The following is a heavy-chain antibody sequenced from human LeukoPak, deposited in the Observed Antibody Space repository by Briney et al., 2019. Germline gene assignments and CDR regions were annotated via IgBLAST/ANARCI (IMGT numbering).Heavy chain of an antibody. CDR2: INDSGST. J-gene: IGHJ4*02. CDR1: GGSFSDDY. CDR3: ARVQDYDSSGYYLGY. D-gene: IGHD3-22*01. V-gene: IGHV4-34*01. Sequence: SETLSLTCAVYGGSFSDDYWTWIRQPPGKGLEWIGEINDSGSTNYNPSLKSPVTISVDTSKNQFSLKVNFVTGADTAVCYCARVQDYDSSGYYLGYWGRGTLVTVSS.